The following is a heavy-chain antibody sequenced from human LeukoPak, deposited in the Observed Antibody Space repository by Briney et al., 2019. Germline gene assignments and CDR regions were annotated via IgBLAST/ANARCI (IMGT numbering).Heavy chain of an antibody. CDR2: IWYDGSNK. V-gene: IGHV3-33*01. CDR1: GFTFSSYG. Sequence: PGGSLRLSCAASGFTFSSYGMHWVRQAPGKGLEWVAVIWYDGSNKYYADSVKGRFTISRDNSKNTLYLQMNSLRAEDTAMYYCARGDDSSGYFYSYFDYWGQGTLGTVSS. CDR3: ARGDDSSGYFYSYFDY. J-gene: IGHJ4*02. D-gene: IGHD3-22*01.